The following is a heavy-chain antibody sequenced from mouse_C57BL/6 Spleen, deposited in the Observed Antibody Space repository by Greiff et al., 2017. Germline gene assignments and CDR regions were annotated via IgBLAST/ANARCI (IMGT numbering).Heavy chain of an antibody. CDR3: ASSPYYDYDGRDYYAMDY. Sequence: QVQLQQSGPELVRPGVSVKISCKGSGYTFTDYAMHWVKQSHAKSLEWIGVISTYYGDASYNQKFKDKATMTVEHSSSTAHMELARLTSEYSAVYYCASSPYYDYDGRDYYAMDYWGQGTLVTVAS. J-gene: IGHJ4*01. V-gene: IGHV1-67*01. D-gene: IGHD2-4*01. CDR2: ISTYYGDA. CDR1: GYTFTDYA.